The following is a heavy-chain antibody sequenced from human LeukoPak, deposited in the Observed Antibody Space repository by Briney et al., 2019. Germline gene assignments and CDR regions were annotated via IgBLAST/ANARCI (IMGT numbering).Heavy chain of an antibody. CDR2: ISANNGNR. D-gene: IGHD2-2*01. CDR1: GYTFTNYG. CDR3: ARGRACSSTSCRLPLNWFDP. J-gene: IGHJ5*02. V-gene: IGHV1-18*01. Sequence: GASVKVSCKASGYTFTNYGISWVRQAPGQGLEWMGWISANNGNRNYALKLQDRVSMTTDTSTSTAYMELRSLRSDDTAVYYCARGRACSSTSCRLPLNWFDPWGQGTLVTVSS.